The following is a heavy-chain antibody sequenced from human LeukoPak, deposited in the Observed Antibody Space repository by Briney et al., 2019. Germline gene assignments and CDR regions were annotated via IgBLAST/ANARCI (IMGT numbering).Heavy chain of an antibody. V-gene: IGHV3-23*01. Sequence: GGSLRLSCAASGFTFSSYAMSWVRQAPGKGLEWVSAISGSGGSTYYADPVKGRFTTTRDNSKNTMYLQMNSLRAEDTAVYYCAKVRADYDYVWGSSDYWGQGTLVTVSS. CDR2: ISGSGGST. J-gene: IGHJ4*02. CDR1: GFTFSSYA. CDR3: AKVRADYDYVWGSSDY. D-gene: IGHD3-16*01.